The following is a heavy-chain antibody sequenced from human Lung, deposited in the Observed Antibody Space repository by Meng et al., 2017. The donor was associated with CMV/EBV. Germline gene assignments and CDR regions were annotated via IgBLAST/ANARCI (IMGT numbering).Heavy chain of an antibody. Sequence: SCAASTFTFSSFIIHWVRQAPGRGLEWVTVVSHDGTNEYYADSVNGRFTCSRDNSRRILYLQMNRMGVEDTVVYYCATDGSRSPYYSYGRDVGGKGTXVTVSS. CDR2: VSHDGTNE. CDR3: ATDGSRSPYYSYGRDV. CDR1: TFTFSSFI. D-gene: IGHD2-2*01. J-gene: IGHJ6*04. V-gene: IGHV3-30*03.